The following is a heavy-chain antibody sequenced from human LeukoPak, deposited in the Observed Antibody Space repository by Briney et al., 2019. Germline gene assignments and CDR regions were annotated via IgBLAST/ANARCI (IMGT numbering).Heavy chain of an antibody. V-gene: IGHV4-59*01. CDR2: ISRNVSP. D-gene: IGHD3-9*01. CDR3: TRDHWLKSSKTWYYYGLDV. Sequence: PSETLSLTCTVSGGSISSYYWSWIRQPPGKGLEWIGYISRNVSPDYSPSLKSRVTISADTSKNQFSLILRSVTAADTAVYYCTRDHWLKSSKTWYYYGLDVWGQGTTVTVSS. J-gene: IGHJ6*02. CDR1: GGSISSYY.